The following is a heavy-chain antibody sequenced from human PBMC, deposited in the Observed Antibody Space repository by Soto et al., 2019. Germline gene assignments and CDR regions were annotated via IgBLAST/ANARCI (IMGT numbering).Heavy chain of an antibody. CDR2: INPSGGST. V-gene: IGHV1-46*01. D-gene: IGHD3-22*01. J-gene: IGHJ5*02. Sequence: ASVKVSCKASGYTFTSYYMHWVRQAPGQGLEWMGIINPSGGSTSYAQKFQGRVTMTRDTSTSTVYMELSSLRSEDTAVYYCARAGEGGYYPSDWFDPWGQGTLVTVSS. CDR3: ARAGEGGYYPSDWFDP. CDR1: GYTFTSYY.